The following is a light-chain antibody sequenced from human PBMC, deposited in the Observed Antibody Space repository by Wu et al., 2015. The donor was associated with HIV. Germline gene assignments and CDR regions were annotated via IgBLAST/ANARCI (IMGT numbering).Light chain of an antibody. CDR2: GAS. V-gene: IGKV3-15*01. CDR1: QSVSIN. J-gene: IGKJ1*01. CDR3: QHRSDWPT. Sequence: EIVMTQSQATLSVSPGERTTLSCRASQSVSINLAWYQQKPGQAPRLLIYGASTRATGIPARFSGSGSGTEFTLTISSLEPEDFGVYYCQHRSDWPTFGQGTKVEIQ.